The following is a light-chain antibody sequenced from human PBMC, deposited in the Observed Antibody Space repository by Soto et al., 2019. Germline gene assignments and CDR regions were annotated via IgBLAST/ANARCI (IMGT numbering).Light chain of an antibody. Sequence: EIVLTQSPGTLSLSAGERATLSCRASQSVTSNYLAWYQQKPGQAPSLLIYGASSRATGIPDRFSGRGSGTDFTLTISRLEPEDFAMYYCHQYGSSLLTFGGGTKVEIK. CDR1: QSVTSNY. CDR3: HQYGSSLLT. J-gene: IGKJ4*01. CDR2: GAS. V-gene: IGKV3-20*01.